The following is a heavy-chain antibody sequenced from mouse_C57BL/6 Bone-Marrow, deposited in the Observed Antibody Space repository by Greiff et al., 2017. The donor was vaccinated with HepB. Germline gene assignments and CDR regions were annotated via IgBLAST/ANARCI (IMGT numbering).Heavy chain of an antibody. V-gene: IGHV1-42*01. CDR3: ARKGEDSNYVSAMDY. D-gene: IGHD2-5*01. CDR2: INPSTGGT. CDR1: GYSFTGYY. Sequence: VHVKQSGPELVKPGASVKISCKASGYSFTGYYMNWVKQSPEKSLEWIGEINPSTGGTTYNQKFKAKATLTVDKSSSTAYMQLKSLTSEDSAVYYCARKGEDSNYVSAMDYWGQGTSVTVSS. J-gene: IGHJ4*01.